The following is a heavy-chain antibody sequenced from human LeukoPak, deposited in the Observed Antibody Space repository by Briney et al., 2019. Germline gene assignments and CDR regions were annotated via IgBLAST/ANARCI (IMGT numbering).Heavy chain of an antibody. CDR2: IYYSGST. CDR3: ARGVRGVIIRDFDY. D-gene: IGHD3-10*02. V-gene: IGHV4-4*07. J-gene: IGHJ4*02. CDR1: GGSISSYY. Sequence: PSETLPLTCTVSGGSISSYYWSWIRQPAGKGPEWIGSIYYSGSTYYNPSLKSRVTISVDTSKNQFSLKLSSVTAADTAVYYCARGVRGVIIRDFDYWGQGTLVTVSS.